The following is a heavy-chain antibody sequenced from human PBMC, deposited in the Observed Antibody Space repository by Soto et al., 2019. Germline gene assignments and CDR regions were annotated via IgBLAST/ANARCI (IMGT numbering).Heavy chain of an antibody. CDR3: AMTKYDNSGYYFGY. D-gene: IGHD3-22*01. CDR2: IYSGGST. CDR1: GFTVSSNY. Sequence: EVQLVESGGGLVQPGGSLRLSCAASGFTVSSNYMSWVRQAPGKGLEWVSVIYSGGSTYYGDSVKGRFSISRDNSKNTLYLQMNSLRAEDTAVYYCAMTKYDNSGYYFGYWGQGTLVTVSS. J-gene: IGHJ4*02. V-gene: IGHV3-66*01.